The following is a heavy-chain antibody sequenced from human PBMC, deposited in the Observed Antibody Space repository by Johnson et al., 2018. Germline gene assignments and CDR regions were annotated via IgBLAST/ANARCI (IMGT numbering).Heavy chain of an antibody. CDR3: GTGRFYYDTSGYLGSAFDI. J-gene: IGHJ3*02. Sequence: VQLQESGGGLVQPGGSLGLPCAASGFTFSTYWMHWVRQAPGKGLVWVSRINSDGSSTSYADSVKGRCTISRDKAKNTLYLQMNSLRAGDTAVYYCGTGRFYYDTSGYLGSAFDIWGQGTMVTVSS. V-gene: IGHV3-74*01. D-gene: IGHD3-22*01. CDR2: INSDGSST. CDR1: GFTFSTYW.